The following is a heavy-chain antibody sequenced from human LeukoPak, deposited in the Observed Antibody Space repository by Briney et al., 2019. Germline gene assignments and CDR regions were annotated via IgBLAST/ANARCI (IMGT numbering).Heavy chain of an antibody. Sequence: GSLRLSCAASGFTFSDYYMSWIRQAPGKGLEWVSYISSSGSTIYYADSVKGRFTSSRDNAKNSLYLQMNSLRAEDTAVYYCARDRYYYDSSGYSYYYYGMDVWGQGTTVTVSS. V-gene: IGHV3-11*01. D-gene: IGHD3-22*01. CDR2: ISSSGSTI. CDR1: GFTFSDYY. J-gene: IGHJ6*02. CDR3: ARDRYYYDSSGYSYYYYGMDV.